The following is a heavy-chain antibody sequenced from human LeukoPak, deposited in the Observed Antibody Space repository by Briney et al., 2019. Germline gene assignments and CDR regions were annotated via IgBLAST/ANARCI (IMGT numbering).Heavy chain of an antibody. D-gene: IGHD3-3*01. V-gene: IGHV4-39*07. CDR2: IYYSGST. J-gene: IGHJ5*02. CDR3: ASLVGGWLLSGPNWFDP. Sequence: PSETLSLTCTVSGGSISSSSYYWGWIRQPPGKGLEWIGSIYYSGSTYYNPSLKSRVTISVDTSKNQFSLKLSSVTAADTAVYYCASLVGGWLLSGPNWFDPWGQGTLVTVSS. CDR1: GGSISSSSYY.